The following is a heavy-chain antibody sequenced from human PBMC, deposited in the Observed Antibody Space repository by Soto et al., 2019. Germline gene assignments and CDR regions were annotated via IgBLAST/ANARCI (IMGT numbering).Heavy chain of an antibody. J-gene: IGHJ4*02. Sequence: PSETLSLTCTVSGGSISSYYWSWIRQPPGKGLEWIGYIYYSGSTNYNPSLKSRVTISVDTSKNQFSLKLSSVTAADTAVYYCARHRYDSSGYYSYFDYWGQGTLVTVS. CDR3: ARHRYDSSGYYSYFDY. CDR2: IYYSGST. V-gene: IGHV4-59*08. D-gene: IGHD3-22*01. CDR1: GGSISSYY.